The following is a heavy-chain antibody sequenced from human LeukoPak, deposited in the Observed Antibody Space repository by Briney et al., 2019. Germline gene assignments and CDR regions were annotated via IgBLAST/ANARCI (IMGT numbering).Heavy chain of an antibody. V-gene: IGHV3-23*01. D-gene: IGHD1-7*01. J-gene: IGHJ4*02. CDR1: GFAFSSYA. Sequence: GGSLRLSCAASGFAFSSYALSWVRLAPGKGLEWVSAISGSGVSTYYADSVKGRFTVSRDNSKNTLYLQMSSLRAEDTAVYYCAKDERNWNYNLASQTYDWGQGTLATVSS. CDR2: ISGSGVST. CDR3: AKDERNWNYNLASQTYD.